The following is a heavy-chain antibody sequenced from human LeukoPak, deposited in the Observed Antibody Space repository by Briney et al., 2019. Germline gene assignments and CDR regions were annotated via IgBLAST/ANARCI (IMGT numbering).Heavy chain of an antibody. Sequence: ASVKVSCKVSGYTLTGLSMHWVRQAPGKGLEWMGGFDTEDGETIYAQKFQGRVTMTEDTSADTAYMELSSLRSEDTAVYYCATLTYSADYGMDVWGQGTTVTVSS. D-gene: IGHD2-15*01. CDR3: ATLTYSADYGMDV. V-gene: IGHV1-24*01. CDR1: GYTLTGLS. J-gene: IGHJ6*02. CDR2: FDTEDGET.